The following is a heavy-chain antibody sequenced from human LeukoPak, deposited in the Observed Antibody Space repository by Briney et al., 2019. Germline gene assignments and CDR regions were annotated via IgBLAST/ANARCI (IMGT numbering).Heavy chain of an antibody. CDR3: ATGGMSYYDFWSGHSEFQH. J-gene: IGHJ1*01. Sequence: GGSLRLSCAASGFTFSSYGMHWVRQAPGKGLEWVAVIWYDGSNKYYADSVKGRFTISRDNSKNTLYLQMNSLRVEDTAVYFCATGGMSYYDFWSGHSEFQHWGQGTLVTVSS. CDR1: GFTFSSYG. CDR2: IWYDGSNK. D-gene: IGHD3-3*01. V-gene: IGHV3-33*01.